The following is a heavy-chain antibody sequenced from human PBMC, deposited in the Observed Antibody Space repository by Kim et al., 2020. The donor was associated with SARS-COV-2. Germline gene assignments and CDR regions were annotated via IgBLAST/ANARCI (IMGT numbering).Heavy chain of an antibody. CDR3: ARKTSWDWFDP. D-gene: IGHD7-27*01. Sequence: DYDGSVKSRKTINPDTSKNQFTLKLNSVTPDDTAVYFCARKTSWDWFDPWGQGTLVTVSS. J-gene: IGHJ5*02. V-gene: IGHV6-1*01.